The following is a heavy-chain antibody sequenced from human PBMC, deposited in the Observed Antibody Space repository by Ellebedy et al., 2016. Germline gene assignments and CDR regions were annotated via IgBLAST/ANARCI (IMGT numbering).Heavy chain of an antibody. CDR3: AREWDARGHMMYGMDV. D-gene: IGHD1-26*01. Sequence: GESLKISCAASGFTFSSYGMHWVRQAPGKGLEWVAVIWFDGTTKYNADSVKGRFTISRDNSQNTLYLQMNSLRAEDTAVYYCAREWDARGHMMYGMDVWGQGTTVIVSS. CDR2: IWFDGTTK. V-gene: IGHV3-33*01. J-gene: IGHJ6*02. CDR1: GFTFSSYG.